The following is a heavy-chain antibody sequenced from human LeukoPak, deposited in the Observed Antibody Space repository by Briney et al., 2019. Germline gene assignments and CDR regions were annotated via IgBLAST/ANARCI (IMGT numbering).Heavy chain of an antibody. Sequence: GGSLRLSCAASGFTFSSDWMHWVRQVPGKGPVWVSRINGDGSSTNHADSVKGRFTISRDNAKNTLYLQMNSLRAEDTAVYYCARRAAEGGFYGSWGQGTLVTVSS. V-gene: IGHV3-74*01. CDR1: GFTFSSDW. CDR3: ARRAAEGGFYGS. J-gene: IGHJ5*02. CDR2: INGDGSST. D-gene: IGHD6-13*01.